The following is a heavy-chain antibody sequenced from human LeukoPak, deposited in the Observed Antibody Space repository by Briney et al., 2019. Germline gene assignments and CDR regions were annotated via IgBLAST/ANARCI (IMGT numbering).Heavy chain of an antibody. Sequence: GGSLRLSCAASGFTFSSYGMHWVRQAPGKGLEWVAVISCDGSNKYYADSVKGRFTISRDNSKNTLYLQMNSLRAEDTAVYYCAGLGYCSGGSCYGTGPFDYWGQGTLVTVSS. D-gene: IGHD2-15*01. CDR3: AGLGYCSGGSCYGTGPFDY. J-gene: IGHJ4*02. CDR1: GFTFSSYG. V-gene: IGHV3-30*03. CDR2: ISCDGSNK.